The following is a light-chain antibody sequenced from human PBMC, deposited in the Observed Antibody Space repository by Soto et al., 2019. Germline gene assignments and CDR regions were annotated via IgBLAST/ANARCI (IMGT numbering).Light chain of an antibody. CDR3: QQSYSTPYS. Sequence: DLQMTQSPTSLSASVGDRVTITCRASHSISNNLNWYQQKPGKAPNLLIYTASSLQSGVPSRFSGSGSGTDFTLTITSLQPEDFATYYCQQSYSTPYSFGQGTKLDIK. J-gene: IGKJ2*03. CDR2: TAS. V-gene: IGKV1-39*01. CDR1: HSISNN.